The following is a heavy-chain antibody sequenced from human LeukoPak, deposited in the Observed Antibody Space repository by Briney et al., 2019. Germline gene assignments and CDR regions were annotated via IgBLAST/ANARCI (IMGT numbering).Heavy chain of an antibody. D-gene: IGHD6-6*01. CDR1: GGSLSSSSYY. CDR2: IYYSGNT. CDR3: ASRMAVRPKYYFDS. Sequence: SETLSLTCTVSGGSLSSSSYYWGWIRQPPGRGLEWIGNIYYSGNTFYNPSLESRVTISVDTSKNQFSLKLTSVTAADTAVYYCASRMAVRPKYYFDSWGPGILHTVSS. V-gene: IGHV4-39*01. J-gene: IGHJ4*02.